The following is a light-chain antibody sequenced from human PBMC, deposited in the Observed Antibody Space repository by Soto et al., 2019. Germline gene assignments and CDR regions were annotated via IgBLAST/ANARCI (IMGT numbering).Light chain of an antibody. CDR1: SSDVGTYNY. V-gene: IGLV2-11*01. Sequence: QSALTQPRSVSGPPGQSVSISCSGTSSDVGTYNYVSWYQQHPGKAPKLMIYDVSKRPSGVPDRFSGSKSGNTASLTISGLQAEDEADYYCCSYAGGLTHAVFGGGTMVTVL. CDR2: DVS. J-gene: IGLJ2*01. CDR3: CSYAGGLTHAV.